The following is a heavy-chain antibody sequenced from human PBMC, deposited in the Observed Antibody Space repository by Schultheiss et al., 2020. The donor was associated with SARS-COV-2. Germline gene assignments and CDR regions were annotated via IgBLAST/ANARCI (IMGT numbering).Heavy chain of an antibody. CDR3: ARLEDGSWYVDY. J-gene: IGHJ4*02. D-gene: IGHD6-13*01. CDR1: GGSISSSSYY. V-gene: IGHV4-39*01. CDR2: IYYSGST. Sequence: SETLSLTCTVSGGSISSSSYYWGWIRQPPGKGLEWIGSIYYSGSTYYNPSLKSRVTISVDTSKNQFSLKLSSVTAADTAVYYCARLEDGSWYVDYWGQGTLVTVSS.